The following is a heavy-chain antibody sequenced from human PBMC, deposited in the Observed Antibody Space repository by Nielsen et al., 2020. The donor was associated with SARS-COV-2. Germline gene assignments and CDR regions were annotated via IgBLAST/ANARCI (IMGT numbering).Heavy chain of an antibody. CDR1: GYTLTELS. CDR3: ATKGYCSGGSCYIWYYGMDV. D-gene: IGHD2-15*01. CDR2: SDPEDGET. V-gene: IGHV1-24*01. J-gene: IGHJ6*02. Sequence: ASVKVSCKVSGYTLTELSMHWVRQAPGKGLEWMGGSDPEDGETIYAQKFQGRVTMTEDTSTDTAYMELSSLRSEDTAVYYCATKGYCSGGSCYIWYYGMDVWGQGTTVTVSS.